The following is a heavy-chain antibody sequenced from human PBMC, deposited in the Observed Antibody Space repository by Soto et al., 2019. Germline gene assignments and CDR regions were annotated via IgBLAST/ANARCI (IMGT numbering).Heavy chain of an antibody. CDR2: VKSKFDVGTI. Sequence: EVQLVESGGGWVEPGGSLGLSCAASGFPFNGAWMNWFRQVPGKGLEWSGRVKSKFDVGTIDYAAPVKGRFTISRDDSRNTVYLQMNSLSPEDTAMYYCSADLPDWGAYAFDYWGQGALVSVSS. D-gene: IGHD3-16*01. J-gene: IGHJ4*02. CDR3: SADLPDWGAYAFDY. V-gene: IGHV3-15*07. CDR1: GFPFNGAW.